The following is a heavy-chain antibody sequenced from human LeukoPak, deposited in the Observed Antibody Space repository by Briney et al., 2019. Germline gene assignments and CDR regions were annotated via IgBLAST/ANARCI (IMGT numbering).Heavy chain of an antibody. J-gene: IGHJ4*02. Sequence: SETLSLTCTVSGYSISSGYYWGWIRQPPGKGLEWIGSIYHSGSTYYNPSLKSRVTISVDTSKNQFSLKLSSVTAADTAVYYCAREAGSGYFDYWGQETLVTVSS. CDR2: IYHSGST. V-gene: IGHV4-38-2*02. D-gene: IGHD2-15*01. CDR3: AREAGSGYFDY. CDR1: GYSISSGYY.